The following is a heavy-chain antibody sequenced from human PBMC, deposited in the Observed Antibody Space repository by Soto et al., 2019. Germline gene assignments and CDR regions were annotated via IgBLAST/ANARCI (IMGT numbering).Heavy chain of an antibody. CDR1: GYPFSNHG. Sequence: QIQLVQSGAEVKKLGASVKVSCKTSGYPFSNHGITWVRQCPGQGFEWMGWISVYTGTTNYAQKFQGRVTMTTDTSARTAYMELRSLRSDDTAVYFCARETMLRGVNDYWGQGTRVIVSS. J-gene: IGHJ4*02. D-gene: IGHD3-10*01. CDR2: ISVYTGTT. CDR3: ARETMLRGVNDY. V-gene: IGHV1-18*01.